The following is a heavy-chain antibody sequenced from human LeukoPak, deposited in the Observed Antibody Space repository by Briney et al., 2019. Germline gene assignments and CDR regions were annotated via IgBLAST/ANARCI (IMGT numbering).Heavy chain of an antibody. V-gene: IGHV3-7*01. J-gene: IGHJ4*02. D-gene: IGHD6-13*01. CDR3: ARDPGQARYSSSWYGGSFDY. Sequence: GGSLRLSCAASGFTFSSYWMSWVRQAPGKGLEWVANIKQDGSEKYYVDSVKGRFTISRDNAKNTLYLQMNSLRAEDTAVYYCARDPGQARYSSSWYGGSFDYWGQGTLVTVSS. CDR2: IKQDGSEK. CDR1: GFTFSSYW.